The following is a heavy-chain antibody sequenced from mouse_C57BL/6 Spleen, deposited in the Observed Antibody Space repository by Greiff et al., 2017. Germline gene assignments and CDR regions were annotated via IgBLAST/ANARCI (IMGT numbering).Heavy chain of an antibody. CDR1: GFSLTSYG. Sequence: QVQLQQSGPGLVQPSQSLSITCTVSGFSLTSYGVHWVRPSPGKGLEWLGVIWSGGSTDYNAAFISRLSISKDNSKSQVFFKMNSLQADDTAIYYCARDWEYAMDYWGQGTSVTVSS. V-gene: IGHV2-2*01. D-gene: IGHD4-1*01. J-gene: IGHJ4*01. CDR2: IWSGGST. CDR3: ARDWEYAMDY.